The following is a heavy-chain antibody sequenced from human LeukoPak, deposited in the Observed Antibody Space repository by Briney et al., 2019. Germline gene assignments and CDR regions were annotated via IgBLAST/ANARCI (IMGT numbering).Heavy chain of an antibody. CDR1: DDSINNYY. V-gene: IGHV4-59*01. CDR2: INYSGTT. CDR3: ARGAGWYDY. Sequence: SETLSLTCTVSDDSINNYYWSWIRQPPGEGLEWMGYINYSGTTKYNPSLKSRVTIPLDTSKNQFSLKLSSVTAADTAVYYCARGAGWYDYWGQGTLVTVSS. J-gene: IGHJ4*02. D-gene: IGHD6-19*01.